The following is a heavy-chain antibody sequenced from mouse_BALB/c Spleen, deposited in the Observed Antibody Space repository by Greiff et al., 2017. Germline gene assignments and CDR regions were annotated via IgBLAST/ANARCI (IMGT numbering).Heavy chain of an antibody. V-gene: IGHV1S135*01. J-gene: IGHJ1*01. Sequence: LVESGPELMKPGASVKISCKASGYSFTSYYMHWVEQSHGKSLEWIGYIDPFNGGTSYNQKFKGKATLTVDKSSSTAYMHLSSLTSEDSAVYYCARDYDGSSYVSYWYFDVWGAGTTVTVSS. CDR3: ARDYDGSSYVSYWYFDV. CDR1: GYSFTSYY. CDR2: IDPFNGGT. D-gene: IGHD1-1*01.